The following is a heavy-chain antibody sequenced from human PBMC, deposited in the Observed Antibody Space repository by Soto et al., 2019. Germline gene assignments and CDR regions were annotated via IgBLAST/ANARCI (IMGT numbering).Heavy chain of an antibody. J-gene: IGHJ4*02. CDR3: AKLSGGSIVVVPAAISAMAPTDFDY. CDR1: GFTFSSYG. V-gene: IGHV3-30*18. CDR2: ISYDGSNK. D-gene: IGHD2-2*01. Sequence: PGGSLRLSCAASGFTFSSYGMHWVRQAPGKGLEWVAVISYDGSNKYYADSVKGRFTISRDNSKNTLYLQMNSLRAEDTAVYYCAKLSGGSIVVVPAAISAMAPTDFDYWGQGTLVTVSS.